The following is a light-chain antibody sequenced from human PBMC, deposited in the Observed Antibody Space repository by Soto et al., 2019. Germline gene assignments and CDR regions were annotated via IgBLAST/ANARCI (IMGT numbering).Light chain of an antibody. V-gene: IGKV3-20*01. CDR1: QSVSSSY. CDR2: GAS. Sequence: EIVLTQSPGTLSLSPGERATLSRRASQSVSSSYLAWYQQKPGQAPRLLIYGASSRATGIPDRFSGSGSGTDFTLTISRLETEDFSVYYCQQYGSSPITFGQGTRLEIK. J-gene: IGKJ5*01. CDR3: QQYGSSPIT.